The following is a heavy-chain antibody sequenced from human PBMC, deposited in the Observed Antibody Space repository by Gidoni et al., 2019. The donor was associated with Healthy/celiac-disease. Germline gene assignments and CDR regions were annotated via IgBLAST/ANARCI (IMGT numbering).Heavy chain of an antibody. CDR1: GGSISSGGYS. Sequence: QLQLQESGSGLVKPSQTLSLTCAVSGGSISSGGYSWSWIRQPPGKGLEWIGYIYHSGSTYYNPSLKSRVTISVDRSKNQFSLKLSSVTAADTAVYYCAREGDSSSRLFPGFDPWGQGTLVTVSS. CDR3: AREGDSSSRLFPGFDP. CDR2: IYHSGST. J-gene: IGHJ5*02. V-gene: IGHV4-30-2*01. D-gene: IGHD6-13*01.